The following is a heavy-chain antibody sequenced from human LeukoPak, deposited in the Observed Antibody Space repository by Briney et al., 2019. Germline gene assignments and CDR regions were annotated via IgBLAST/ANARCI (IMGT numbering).Heavy chain of an antibody. CDR2: INHSGST. D-gene: IGHD3-10*01. CDR1: GGSFSGYY. Sequence: MTSETLSLTCAVYGGSFSGYYWSWIRQPPGKGLEWIGEINHSGSTNYNPSLKSRVTISVDTSKNQFSLKLSSVTAADTAVYYCARSTYYYGSGTRYNWFDPWGQGTLVTVSS. J-gene: IGHJ5*02. V-gene: IGHV4-34*01. CDR3: ARSTYYYGSGTRYNWFDP.